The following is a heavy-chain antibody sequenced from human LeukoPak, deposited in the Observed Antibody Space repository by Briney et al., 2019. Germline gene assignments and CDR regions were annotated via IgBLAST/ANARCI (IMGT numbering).Heavy chain of an antibody. V-gene: IGHV3-7*01. CDR2: IKKTGSET. CDR1: KFIFSNYW. CDR3: AREDGYCSGGNCYSYFDS. D-gene: IGHD2-15*01. J-gene: IGHJ4*02. Sequence: PGRSLRLSCEASKFIFSNYWMSWVRQAPGKGLEWVAYIKKTGSETYYVDSVKGRFTITRDNARNSVFLQMNSLRAEDTAVYYCAREDGYCSGGNCYSYFDSWGQGTLVTVSS.